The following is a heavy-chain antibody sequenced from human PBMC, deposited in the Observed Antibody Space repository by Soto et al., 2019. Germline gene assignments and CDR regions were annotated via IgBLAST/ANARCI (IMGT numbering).Heavy chain of an antibody. J-gene: IGHJ4*02. CDR1: GFTFSSYG. D-gene: IGHD2-2*01. Sequence: GGSLRLSCAASGFTFSSYGMHWVRQAPGKGLEWVAVISYDGSNKYYADSVKGRFTISRDNSKNTLYLQMNSLRAEDTAVYYCAKTSCSSTSCYYFDYWGQGTLVTVSS. CDR2: ISYDGSNK. V-gene: IGHV3-30*18. CDR3: AKTSCSSTSCYYFDY.